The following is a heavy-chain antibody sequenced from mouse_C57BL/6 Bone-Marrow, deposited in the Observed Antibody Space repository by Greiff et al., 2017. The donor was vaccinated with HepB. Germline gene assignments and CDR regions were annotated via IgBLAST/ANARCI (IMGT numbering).Heavy chain of an antibody. V-gene: IGHV5-9-1*02. CDR2: ISSGGDYI. CDR3: TRGGITFDY. Sequence: EVQVVESGEGLVKPGGSLKLSCAASGFTFSSYAMSWVRQTPEKRLEWVAYISSGGDYIYYADTVKGRFTISRDNARNPLYLQMSSLKSEDTAMYYCTRGGITFDYWGQGTTLTVSS. D-gene: IGHD1-1*01. CDR1: GFTFSSYA. J-gene: IGHJ2*01.